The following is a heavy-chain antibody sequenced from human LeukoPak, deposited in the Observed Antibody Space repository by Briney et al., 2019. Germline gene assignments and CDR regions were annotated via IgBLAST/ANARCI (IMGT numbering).Heavy chain of an antibody. Sequence: ASVKVSCKASGYTFTSYGVTWVRQAPGQGLEWMGWISAYNGNTNYAQNVQGRVTMSRDTSTSTAYMELRSLRSDDTAVYYCVRLDIVSILFDSWGQGTLVTVSS. CDR2: ISAYNGNT. CDR1: GYTFTSYG. D-gene: IGHD5/OR15-5a*01. V-gene: IGHV1-18*01. J-gene: IGHJ4*02. CDR3: VRLDIVSILFDS.